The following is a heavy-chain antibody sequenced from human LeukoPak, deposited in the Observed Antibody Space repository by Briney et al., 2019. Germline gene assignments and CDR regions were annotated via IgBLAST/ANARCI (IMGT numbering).Heavy chain of an antibody. CDR2: IYYRSEWYI. V-gene: IGHV6-1*01. D-gene: IGHD3-16*01. J-gene: IGHJ3*01. CDR1: GDSIASHSVA. CDR3: ARNLDWGTGRNGFDF. Sequence: QTLSLTCAISGDSIASHSVAWNWIRQSPSRGLEWLGRIYYRSEWYIDYAVSVKSRLSINRDATKDLFSLHLQSVTPEDTAIYYCARNLDWGTGRNGFDFWGLGTKVVVSP.